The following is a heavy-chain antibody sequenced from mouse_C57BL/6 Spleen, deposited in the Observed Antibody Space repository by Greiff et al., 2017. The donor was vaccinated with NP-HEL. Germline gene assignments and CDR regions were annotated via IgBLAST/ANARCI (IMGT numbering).Heavy chain of an antibody. CDR3: ARISSSYYFDY. CDR2: ISGGGGNT. CDR1: GFTFSSYT. J-gene: IGHJ2*01. V-gene: IGHV5-9*01. Sequence: EVKVEESGGGLVKPGGSLKLSCAASGFTFSSYTMSWVRQTPEKRLEWVATISGGGGNTYYPDSVKGRFTISSDNAKNTLYLQMSSLRSEDTALYYCARISSSYYFDYWGQGTTLTVSS. D-gene: IGHD1-1*01.